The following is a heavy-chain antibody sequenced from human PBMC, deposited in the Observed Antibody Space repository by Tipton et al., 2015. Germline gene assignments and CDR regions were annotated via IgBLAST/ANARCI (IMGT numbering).Heavy chain of an antibody. Sequence: SLRLSCAASGFTFDDYAMHWVRQAPGKGLEWVSGITWNSDNIGYADSVKGRFTISRDNAKNSLYLEVDSLRAEDTAFYYCAKDIKGYDFGVDYWGQGTLVTVSS. CDR2: ITWNSDNI. J-gene: IGHJ4*02. D-gene: IGHD5-12*01. CDR3: AKDIKGYDFGVDY. V-gene: IGHV3-9*01. CDR1: GFTFDDYA.